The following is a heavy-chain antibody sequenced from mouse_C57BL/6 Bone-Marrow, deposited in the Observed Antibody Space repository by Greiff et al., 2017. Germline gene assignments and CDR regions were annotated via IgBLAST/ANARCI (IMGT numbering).Heavy chain of an antibody. D-gene: IGHD3-3*01. Sequence: EVKLQESGPGLVKPSQSLSLTCSVTGYSITSGYYWNWIRQFPGNKLEWMGYISYDGSNNYNPSLKNRISITRDTSQNQFFLKLNSVTTEDTATYYCAREERAKYFDYWGQGTTLTVSS. CDR2: ISYDGSN. V-gene: IGHV3-6*01. CDR1: GYSITSGYY. CDR3: AREERAKYFDY. J-gene: IGHJ2*01.